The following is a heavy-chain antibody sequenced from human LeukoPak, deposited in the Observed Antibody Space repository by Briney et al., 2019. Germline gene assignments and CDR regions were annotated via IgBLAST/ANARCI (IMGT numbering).Heavy chain of an antibody. CDR1: GGSISSSSYY. D-gene: IGHD6-13*01. J-gene: IGHJ4*02. CDR2: IYYSGST. Sequence: SETLSLTCTVSGGSISSSSYYWGWIRQPPGKGLEWIGSIYYSGSTYYNPSLKSRVTIPVDTSKNQFSLKLSSVTAADTAVYYCAREGAAADYYYFDYWGQGTLVTVSS. V-gene: IGHV4-39*07. CDR3: AREGAAADYYYFDY.